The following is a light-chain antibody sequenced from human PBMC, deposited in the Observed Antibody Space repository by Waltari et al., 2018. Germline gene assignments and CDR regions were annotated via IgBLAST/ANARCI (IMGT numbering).Light chain of an antibody. CDR2: EAT. V-gene: IGLV2-23*01. J-gene: IGLJ2*01. CDR3: CSYAGGSRVI. Sequence: QSALTQPASLSGSPGQSITISCAGTTNDIGTYHFVSWFQQFPGQAPKLIVSEATKRPSGVSYRFSGSKSGNTASLTISGLQAEDEADYYCCSYAGGSRVIFGGGTKLTVL. CDR1: TNDIGTYHF.